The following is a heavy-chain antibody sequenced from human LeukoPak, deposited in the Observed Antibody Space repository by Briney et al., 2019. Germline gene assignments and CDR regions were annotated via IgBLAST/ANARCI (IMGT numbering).Heavy chain of an antibody. D-gene: IGHD2-2*01. CDR2: IYYSGST. CDR3: ARDCSTSCFDY. CDR1: GGSISSYY. V-gene: IGHV4-59*01. J-gene: IGHJ4*02. Sequence: PSETLSLTCTVSGGSISSYYWSWIRQPPGKGLEWIGYIYYSGSTNYNPSLKSRVTISVDTSKNQFSLKLSSVTAADTAVYYCARDCSTSCFDYWGQGTLVTVSS.